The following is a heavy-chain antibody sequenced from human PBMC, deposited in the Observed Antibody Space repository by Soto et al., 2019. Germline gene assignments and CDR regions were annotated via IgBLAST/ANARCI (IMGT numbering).Heavy chain of an antibody. CDR2: IYYSGST. Sequence: SSETLSLTCTVSGGSISSYYWSWIRQPPGKGLEWIGYIYYSGSTNYNPSLKSRVTISVDTSKNQFSLKLSSVTAADTAVYYCAREESYGHPFDYWGQGTLVTVSS. J-gene: IGHJ4*02. CDR3: AREESYGHPFDY. CDR1: GGSISSYY. V-gene: IGHV4-59*01. D-gene: IGHD5-18*01.